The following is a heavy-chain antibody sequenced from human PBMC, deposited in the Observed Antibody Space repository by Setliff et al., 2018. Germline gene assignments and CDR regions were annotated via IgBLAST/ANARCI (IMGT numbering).Heavy chain of an antibody. CDR1: GFTFSSYR. V-gene: IGHV3-30*18. CDR3: VKEGIAATGTAFDI. D-gene: IGHD6-13*01. J-gene: IGHJ3*02. CDR2: VSYDGSNK. Sequence: SGGSLRLSCAASGFTFSSYRMNWVRQAPGKGLEWVAVVSYDGSNKWYADSVKGRFTISRDNSKNTLYLQLNSLRPEDTAVYYCVKEGIAATGTAFDIWGQGTMVTVSS.